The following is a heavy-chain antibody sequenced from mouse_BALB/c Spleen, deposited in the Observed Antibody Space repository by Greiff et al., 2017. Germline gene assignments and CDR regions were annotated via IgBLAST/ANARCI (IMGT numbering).Heavy chain of an antibody. CDR1: GYTFTSYW. CDR3: AKVHYYGYWYFDV. J-gene: IGHJ1*01. D-gene: IGHD1-2*01. V-gene: IGHV1-87*01. Sequence: QVQLQQSGAELARPGASVKLSCKASGYTFTSYWMQWVKQRPGQGLEWIGAIYPGDGDTRYTQKFKGKATLTADKSSSTAYMQLSSLASEDSAVYYCAKVHYYGYWYFDVWGAGTLVTVS. CDR2: IYPGDGDT.